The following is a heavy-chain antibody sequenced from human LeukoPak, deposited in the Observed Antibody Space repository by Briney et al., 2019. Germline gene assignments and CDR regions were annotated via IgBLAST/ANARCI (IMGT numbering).Heavy chain of an antibody. CDR3: ARVSAGVIGMKDVFDI. CDR2: ISGSSSYI. V-gene: IGHV3-21*01. Sequence: PGGSLRLSCEASGFTFSSYAMSWVRQAPGKGLEWVSSISGSSSYIYYADSVKGRFTISRHNAKNSLYLQMNSLRAEDTAVYYCARVSAGVIGMKDVFDIWGQGTMVTVSS. D-gene: IGHD3-16*02. J-gene: IGHJ3*02. CDR1: GFTFSSYA.